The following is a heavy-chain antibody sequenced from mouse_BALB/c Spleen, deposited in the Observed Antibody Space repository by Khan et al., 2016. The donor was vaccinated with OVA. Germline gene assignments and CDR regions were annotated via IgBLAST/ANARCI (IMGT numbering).Heavy chain of an antibody. J-gene: IGHJ4*01. V-gene: IGHV1-9*01. Sequence: QVQLQQSGAELMKPGASVKISCKATGYTFSSYWIEWVKQRPGHGLEWIGEILPGSGSTNYNEKFKGKATFTADTSSNTAYMHLSSLTSEDSAFYYCSRKVRPYYAIDYWGQGTSVTVSS. CDR1: GYTFSSYW. D-gene: IGHD2-14*01. CDR3: SRKVRPYYAIDY. CDR2: ILPGSGST.